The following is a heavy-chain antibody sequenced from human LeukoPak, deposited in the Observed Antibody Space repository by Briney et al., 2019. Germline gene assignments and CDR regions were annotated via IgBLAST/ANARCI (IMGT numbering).Heavy chain of an antibody. CDR3: ATVKFGPYLQTFDY. CDR2: FDPEDGET. D-gene: IGHD4-11*01. CDR1: GYTFTSYG. Sequence: GASVKVSCKASGYTFTSYGISWVRQAPGKGLEWMGGFDPEDGETIYAQKFQGRVTMTEDTSTDTAYMELSSLRSEDTAVYYCATVKFGPYLQTFDYWGQGTLVTVSS. J-gene: IGHJ4*02. V-gene: IGHV1-24*01.